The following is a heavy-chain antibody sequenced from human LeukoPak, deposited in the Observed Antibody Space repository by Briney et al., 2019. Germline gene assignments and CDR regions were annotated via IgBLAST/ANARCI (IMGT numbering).Heavy chain of an antibody. J-gene: IGHJ4*02. CDR3: ARGMATIKIDY. CDR1: RFTFSSYA. V-gene: IGHV3-30*04. D-gene: IGHD5-24*01. Sequence: GGSLRLSCAASRFTFSSYAMHWVRQAPGKGLEWVAVISYDGSNKYYADSVKGRFTISRDNSKNTLYLQMNSLRAEDTAVYYCARGMATIKIDYWGQGTLVTVSS. CDR2: ISYDGSNK.